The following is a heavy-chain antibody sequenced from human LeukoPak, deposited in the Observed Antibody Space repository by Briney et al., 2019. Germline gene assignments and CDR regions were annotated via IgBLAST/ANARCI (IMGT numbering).Heavy chain of an antibody. CDR3: ASDESGGRYTL. Sequence: ASVKVSCKASGYTFTSYGISWVRQAPGQGLEWMGWISAYNGNTKYAQKVQGRVTMTTDTSTSTAYMELRSLRSDDTAVYYCASDESGGRYTLWGQGTMVTVSS. J-gene: IGHJ3*01. CDR2: ISAYNGNT. V-gene: IGHV1-18*01. CDR1: GYTFTSYG. D-gene: IGHD2-2*02.